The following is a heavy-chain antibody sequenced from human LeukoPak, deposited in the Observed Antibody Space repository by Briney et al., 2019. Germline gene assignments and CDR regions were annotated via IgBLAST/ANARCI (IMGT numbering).Heavy chain of an antibody. CDR2: IWYDGSNK. D-gene: IGHD1-26*01. CDR3: AREGAGVRDVFDI. CDR1: GFTFSSYG. J-gene: IGHJ3*02. V-gene: IGHV3-33*01. Sequence: GGSLRLSCAASGFTFSSYGMHWVRQAPGKGLEWVAVIWYDGSNKYYADSVKGRFTISRDNSKNTLYLQMNSLRAEDTAVYYCAREGAGVRDVFDIWGQGTMVTVSS.